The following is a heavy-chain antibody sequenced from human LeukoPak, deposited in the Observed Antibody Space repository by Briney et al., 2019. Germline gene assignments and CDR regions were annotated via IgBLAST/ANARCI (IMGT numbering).Heavy chain of an antibody. D-gene: IGHD2-15*01. Sequence: PSETLPLTCTVSGGSISSYFWNWIRQPPGKGLEWIGYIYHSGSTNYNPSLKSRVTISIDASKNQFSLKLSSVTAADTAVYYCARQNTDSADYYYYGMDVWGQGTTVIVSS. CDR2: IYHSGST. V-gene: IGHV4-59*08. CDR3: ARQNTDSADYYYYGMDV. J-gene: IGHJ6*02. CDR1: GGSISSYF.